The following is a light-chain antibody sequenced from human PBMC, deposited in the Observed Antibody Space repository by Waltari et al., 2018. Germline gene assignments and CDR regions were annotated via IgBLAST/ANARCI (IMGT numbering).Light chain of an antibody. CDR1: QSVSSTY. CDR3: QYYGGSYS. J-gene: IGKJ2*01. V-gene: IGKV3-20*01. CDR2: VAS. Sequence: EIVLTQSPGTLSLSPGERATLSCRASQSVSSTYLAWYQQKPGQAPRLLIYVASRRATGVPDRFIGSGSGPDFTLTISRLEPEDFAVYYCQYYGGSYSFGQGTKLEIK.